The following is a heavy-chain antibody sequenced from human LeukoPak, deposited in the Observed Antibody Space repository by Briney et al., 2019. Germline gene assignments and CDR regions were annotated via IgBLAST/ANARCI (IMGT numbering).Heavy chain of an antibody. CDR3: AREDSGYEHYDMDG. CDR1: GGYISNYY. Sequence: PGETLSLTCTVSGGYISNYYWNWLRQPPGKGLEWIASNHYSGTTNYNPSLKSRVTISLDASKKQFSLKLSSVTAEDTAVYYGAREDSGYEHYDMDGWGQGTTVTVSS. CDR2: NHYSGTT. V-gene: IGHV4-59*01. J-gene: IGHJ6*02. D-gene: IGHD5-12*01.